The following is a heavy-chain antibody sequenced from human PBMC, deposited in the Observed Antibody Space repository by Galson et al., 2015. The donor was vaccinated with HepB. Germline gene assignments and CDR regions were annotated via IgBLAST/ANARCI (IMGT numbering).Heavy chain of an antibody. CDR3: ARIVSSSSSAPPGYYGMDV. CDR2: IDWDADK. Sequence: PALVKPTQTLTLTCTFSGFSLSTSGMCVSWIRQPPGKALEWLARIDWDADKYYSTSLKTRLTISKDTSKNQVVLTMTNMDPVDTATYYCARIVSSSSSAPPGYYGMDVWGQGTTVTVSS. CDR1: GFSLSTSGMC. V-gene: IGHV2-70*11. D-gene: IGHD6-6*01. J-gene: IGHJ6*02.